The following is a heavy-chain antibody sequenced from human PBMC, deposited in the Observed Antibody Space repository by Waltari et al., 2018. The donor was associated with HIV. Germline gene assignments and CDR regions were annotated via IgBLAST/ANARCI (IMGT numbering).Heavy chain of an antibody. Sequence: QVQLVESGGGVVQPGRSLRLSCAASGFTFSNFAIHGVRQAPGKGVEWVAVIWYDGENKYYAAAVKGRFTISRDNSKNTLYLQMNSLRVEDTAVYYCARGGYYYDISGYYHYWGQGTLVTVSS. CDR1: GFTFSNFA. J-gene: IGHJ4*02. CDR3: ARGGYYYDISGYYHY. D-gene: IGHD3-22*01. CDR2: IWYDGENK. V-gene: IGHV3-33*01.